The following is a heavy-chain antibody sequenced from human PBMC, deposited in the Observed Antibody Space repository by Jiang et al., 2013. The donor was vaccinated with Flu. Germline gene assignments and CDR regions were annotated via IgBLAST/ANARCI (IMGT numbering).Heavy chain of an antibody. CDR2: SGVT. D-gene: IGHD4-17*01. J-gene: IGHJ4*02. Sequence: SGVTNYNPSLESRVTISLDTSKNQFSLKLSSVTAADTAVYYCARVSYDYGDLNWGQGTLVTVSS. V-gene: IGHV4-59*12. CDR3: ARVSYDYGDLN.